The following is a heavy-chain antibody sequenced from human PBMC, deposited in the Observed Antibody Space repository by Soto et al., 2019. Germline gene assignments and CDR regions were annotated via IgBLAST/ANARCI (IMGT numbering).Heavy chain of an antibody. CDR2: IANGDNHI. CDR3: ARENGHCSDACNRGAFDI. V-gene: IGHV3-21*02. D-gene: IGHD6-19*01. J-gene: IGHJ3*02. Sequence: EVQLVESGGGLVKPGGSRSLPGAASGFTFSDITMLWAGQAPGKGLEWLSFIANGDNHIFYSDSVKGRFTISRDNAKNSVYLQLNSLRADDTAVYYCARENGHCSDACNRGAFDIWGQGTMVTVSS. CDR1: GFTFSDIT.